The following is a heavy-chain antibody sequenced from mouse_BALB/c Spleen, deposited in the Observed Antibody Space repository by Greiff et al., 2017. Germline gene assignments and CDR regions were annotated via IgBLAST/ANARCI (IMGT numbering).Heavy chain of an antibody. CDR2: INPSNGRT. D-gene: IGHD2-3*01. CDR3: ARSYDGYYVEAMDY. CDR1: GYTFTSYW. V-gene: IGHV1S81*02. J-gene: IGHJ4*01. Sequence: QVQLKQPGAELVKPGASVKLSCKASGYTFTSYWMHWVKQRPGQGLEWIGEINPSNGRTNYNEKFKSKATLTVDKSSSTAYMQLSSLTSEDSAVYYCARSYDGYYVEAMDYWGQGTSVTVSS.